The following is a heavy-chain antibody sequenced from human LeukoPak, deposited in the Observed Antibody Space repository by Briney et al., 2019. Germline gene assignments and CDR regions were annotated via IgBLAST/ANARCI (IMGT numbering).Heavy chain of an antibody. J-gene: IGHJ6*03. CDR2: INPNSGGT. Sequence: GASVKVSCEASGYTFTGYYMHWVRQAPGQGLEWMGWINPNSGGTNCAQKFQGWVTMTRDTSISTAYMELSRLRSDDTAVYYCARGQNLYDIVTGYLDVWGKGTTVTVSS. V-gene: IGHV1-2*04. CDR3: ARGQNLYDIVTGYLDV. D-gene: IGHD3-9*01. CDR1: GYTFTGYY.